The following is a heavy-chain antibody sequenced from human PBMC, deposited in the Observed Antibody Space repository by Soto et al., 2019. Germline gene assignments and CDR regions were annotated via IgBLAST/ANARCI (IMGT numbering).Heavy chain of an antibody. D-gene: IGHD6-19*01. CDR2: INAGNGNT. Sequence: ASVKVSCKASGYTFTSYAMHWVHQAPGQRLEWMGWINAGNGNTKYSQKFQGRVTITRDTSASTAYMELSSLRSEDTAVYYCARDPLGIAVDYWGQGTLVTVSS. CDR1: GYTFTSYA. V-gene: IGHV1-3*01. CDR3: ARDPLGIAVDY. J-gene: IGHJ4*02.